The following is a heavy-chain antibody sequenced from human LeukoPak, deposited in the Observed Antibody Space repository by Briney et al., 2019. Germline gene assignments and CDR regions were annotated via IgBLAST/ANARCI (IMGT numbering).Heavy chain of an antibody. V-gene: IGHV3-23*01. J-gene: IGHJ6*03. CDR3: AKGGGSTRGYYYYYMDV. Sequence: GGSPRLSCAASEFTFSSYAMTWVRQAPGKGLEWVSAISGSGGSTYYADSVKGRFTISRDNSKNTLYLQMNSLRAEDTAVYYCAKGGGSTRGYYYYYMDVWGKGTTVTVSS. D-gene: IGHD2-2*01. CDR2: ISGSGGST. CDR1: EFTFSSYA.